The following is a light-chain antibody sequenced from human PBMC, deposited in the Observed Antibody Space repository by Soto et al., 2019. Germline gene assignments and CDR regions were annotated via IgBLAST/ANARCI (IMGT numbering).Light chain of an antibody. J-gene: IGLJ1*01. CDR1: SSDVGAYNY. V-gene: IGLV2-11*01. CDR3: CSYAGSYDYV. CDR2: DVN. Sequence: QSVLTQPRSVSGSPGQSVAISCTGSSSDVGAYNYVSWYQHNTGKAPKLLIYDVNKRPSGVPDRFSGSKFGNTASLTISGLQADDEATFYCCSYAGSYDYVFGTGTKGTVL.